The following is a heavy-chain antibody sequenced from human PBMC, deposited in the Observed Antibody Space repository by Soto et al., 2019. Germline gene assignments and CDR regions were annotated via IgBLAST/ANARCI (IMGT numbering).Heavy chain of an antibody. Sequence: QVQLQESGPGLVKPSQTLSLTCAVSGGSISSGDYYWSWIRQPPGKGLEWIGYIYYSGSTYDNPSLKSRVTISVDTSKNQFSLKLSSVTAADTAVYYCARCGSGLPYFDSWGQGTLVTVSS. D-gene: IGHD3-10*01. J-gene: IGHJ4*02. CDR3: ARCGSGLPYFDS. CDR1: GGSISSGDYY. V-gene: IGHV4-30-4*01. CDR2: IYYSGST.